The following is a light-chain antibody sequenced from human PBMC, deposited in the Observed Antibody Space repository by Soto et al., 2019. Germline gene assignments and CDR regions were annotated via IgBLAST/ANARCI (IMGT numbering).Light chain of an antibody. CDR3: AAWDDSLNGVL. CDR1: SSNIGSNT. V-gene: IGLV1-44*01. CDR2: NDN. J-gene: IGLJ2*01. Sequence: QSVLTQPPSASGTPGQRVTISCSGSSSNIGSNTGNWYQQLQGMAPKLLLYNDNQRPSGVPDRCSGSKSGTSASLDISGLQSEDEADYDCAAWDDSLNGVLFGGGTKLTVL.